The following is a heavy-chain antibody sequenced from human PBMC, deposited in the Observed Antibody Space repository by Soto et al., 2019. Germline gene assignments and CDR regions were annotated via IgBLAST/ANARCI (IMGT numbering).Heavy chain of an antibody. V-gene: IGHV4-4*07. CDR3: AREVYYYDSSGYYLNWFDP. Sequence: SETLSLTCTVSGGSISSYYWSWIRQPAGKGLEWIGRIYTSGSTNYNPSLKSRVTISVDTSKNQFSLKLSSVTAADTAVYYCAREVYYYDSSGYYLNWFDPWGQGTLVTVS. CDR2: IYTSGST. CDR1: GGSISSYY. J-gene: IGHJ5*02. D-gene: IGHD3-22*01.